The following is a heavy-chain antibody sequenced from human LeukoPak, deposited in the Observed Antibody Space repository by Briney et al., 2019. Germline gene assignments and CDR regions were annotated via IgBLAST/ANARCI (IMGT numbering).Heavy chain of an antibody. V-gene: IGHV1-46*01. CDR2: INPSSGST. D-gene: IGHD6-13*01. CDR3: ARTYSSSWSHCDS. Sequence: SVKVSCKASGSTFTRYYIHWVRQAPGQGLDWMGMINPSSGSTRFAQMFQDRVTMTRDTSTSAVYMELSSLTSEDTAMYYCARTYSSSWSHCDSWGQGTLVTVSS. J-gene: IGHJ4*02. CDR1: GSTFTRYY.